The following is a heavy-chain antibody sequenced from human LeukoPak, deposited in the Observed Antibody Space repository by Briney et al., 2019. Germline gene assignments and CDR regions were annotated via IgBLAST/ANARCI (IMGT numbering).Heavy chain of an antibody. CDR1: GYTFTSYY. Sequence: ASVKVSCKASGYTFTSYYMHWVRQAPGQGLEWMGIINPSGGSTSYAQKFQGRVTMTRDTSTSTVYMELSSLRSEDTAVYYCARGRAIVVVPASLAAWGQGTLVTVSS. CDR3: ARGRAIVVVPASLAA. J-gene: IGHJ5*02. V-gene: IGHV1-46*01. D-gene: IGHD2-2*01. CDR2: INPSGGST.